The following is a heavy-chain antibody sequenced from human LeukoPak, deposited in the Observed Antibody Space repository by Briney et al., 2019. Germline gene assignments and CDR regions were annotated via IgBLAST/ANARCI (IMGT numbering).Heavy chain of an antibody. J-gene: IGHJ6*03. CDR2: IYTSGST. CDR1: GGSISSYY. CDR3: ARLKRYSSGWRSYYYYMDV. D-gene: IGHD6-19*01. V-gene: IGHV4-4*07. Sequence: SETLSLTCTVSGGSISSYYWSWIRQPAGKGLEWIGRIYTSGSTNYNPSLKSRVTMSVDTSKNQFSLKLSSVTAADTAVYYCARLKRYSSGWRSYYYYMDVWGKGTTVTISS.